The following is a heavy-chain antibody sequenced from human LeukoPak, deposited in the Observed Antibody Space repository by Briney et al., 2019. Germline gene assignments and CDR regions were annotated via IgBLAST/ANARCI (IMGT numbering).Heavy chain of an antibody. V-gene: IGHV3-23*01. CDR2: ISGSGGST. J-gene: IGHJ4*02. D-gene: IGHD3-10*01. Sequence: PGGSLRLSCAASGFTFSSYAMSWVRQAPGKGLEWVSAISGSGGSTYYADSVKGRFTISRDNSKNTLYLQMNSLRAEDTAVYYCARTSWFGEFFDYWGQGTLVTVSS. CDR3: ARTSWFGEFFDY. CDR1: GFTFSSYA.